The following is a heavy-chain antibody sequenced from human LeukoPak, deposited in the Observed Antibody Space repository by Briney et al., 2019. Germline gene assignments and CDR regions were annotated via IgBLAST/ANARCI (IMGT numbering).Heavy chain of an antibody. V-gene: IGHV1-46*01. J-gene: IGHJ5*02. CDR3: ARASPRFLEWKNWFDP. Sequence: GASVNVSCKASGYTFTIYYMHWVRQAPGQGLEWMGIINPSGGSTSYVQKFQGRVTMTRDTSTSPVYMELSSLRSEDTAVYYCARASPRFLEWKNWFDPWGQGTLVTVSS. CDR2: INPSGGST. D-gene: IGHD3-3*01. CDR1: GYTFTIYY.